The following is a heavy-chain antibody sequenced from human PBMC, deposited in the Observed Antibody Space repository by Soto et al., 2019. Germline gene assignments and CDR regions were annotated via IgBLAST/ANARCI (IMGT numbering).Heavy chain of an antibody. V-gene: IGHV4-59*01. CDR1: ADSFGTFY. CDR3: ARWSDGYTFFFDS. CDR2: IYSSGLT. Sequence: QVQLQESGPGLVRPSETLSLTCTVSADSFGTFYWSWIRQSPGRGLEWIGYIYSSGLTKYNPSFESRVTMSVDTSKKQISLNLTSVTAADTAVDYCARWSDGYTFFFDSWGQGTLVTVSS. J-gene: IGHJ4*02. D-gene: IGHD5-18*01.